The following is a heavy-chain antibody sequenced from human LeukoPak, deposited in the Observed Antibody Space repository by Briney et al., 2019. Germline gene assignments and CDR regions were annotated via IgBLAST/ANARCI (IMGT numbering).Heavy chain of an antibody. CDR3: GYGSGNYNDY. D-gene: IGHD3-10*01. Sequence: PGGSLRLSCAASGFILSSYWMHWVRQAPGKGLVWVSHIKTDGSSTSYADSVKGRFTISRDNAKNTLYLQMNSLRAEDTAVYFCGYGSGNYNDYWGQGTLVTVSS. J-gene: IGHJ4*02. V-gene: IGHV3-74*01. CDR2: IKTDGSST. CDR1: GFILSSYW.